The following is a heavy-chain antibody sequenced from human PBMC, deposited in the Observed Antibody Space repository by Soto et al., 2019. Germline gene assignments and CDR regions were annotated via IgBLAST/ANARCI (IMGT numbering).Heavy chain of an antibody. D-gene: IGHD4-4*01. Sequence: SETLSLTCAVYGGSLSGYYWSWIRQPPGKGLEWIGEINHSGSTSYNPSLKSRVTISVDTSKNQFSLKLNSVTAADTAVYFCARDRDYTNYVEDWFDPWGQGTLVTGLL. CDR3: ARDRDYTNYVEDWFDP. V-gene: IGHV4-34*01. CDR2: INHSGST. CDR1: GGSLSGYY. J-gene: IGHJ5*02.